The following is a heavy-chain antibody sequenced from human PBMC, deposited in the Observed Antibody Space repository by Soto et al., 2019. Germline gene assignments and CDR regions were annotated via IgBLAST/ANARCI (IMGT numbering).Heavy chain of an antibody. D-gene: IGHD6-19*01. Sequence: QVQLVQSGAEVKKPGSSVKVSCKASGGTFSSYAISWVQQAPGQGLEWMGGIIPIFGTANYAQKFQGRVTITADESTSTAYMELSSLRSEDTAVYYCAREPIAVAGTVEDYWGQGTLVTVSS. CDR1: GGTFSSYA. CDR2: IIPIFGTA. J-gene: IGHJ4*02. V-gene: IGHV1-69*12. CDR3: AREPIAVAGTVEDY.